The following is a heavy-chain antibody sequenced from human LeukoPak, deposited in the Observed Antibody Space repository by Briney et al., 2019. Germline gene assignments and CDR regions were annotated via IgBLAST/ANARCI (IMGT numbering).Heavy chain of an antibody. CDR2: IYPGDSDT. CDR3: VRHNGVASSWIDF. J-gene: IGHJ4*02. D-gene: IGHD6-13*01. V-gene: IGHV5-51*01. CDR1: GYSFTSYW. Sequence: GESLKISCKGSGYSFTSYWIGWVRQMPGKGLEWMGIIYPGDSDTRYSPSFQGQVTISADKSISTAYLQWSSLRASDTGIYYCVRHNGVASSWIDFWGQGTQVTVSS.